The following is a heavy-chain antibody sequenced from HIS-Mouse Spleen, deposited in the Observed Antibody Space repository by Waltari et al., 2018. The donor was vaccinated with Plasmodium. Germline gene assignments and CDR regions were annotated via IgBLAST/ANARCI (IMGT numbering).Heavy chain of an antibody. V-gene: IGHV1-18*01. CDR1: GYTFPNYG. D-gene: IGHD6-19*01. CDR3: ARGSAGDAFDI. J-gene: IGHJ3*02. Sequence: QVQLVQSGAEVKKPGAAVKVHCKASGYTFPNYGSSWVRQAPGQGLEWMGWISPYNGNTHFAQKLQGRVTMTTDTSTSTAYMELRSLRSDDTAVYYCARGSAGDAFDIWGQGTMVTVSS. CDR2: ISPYNGNT.